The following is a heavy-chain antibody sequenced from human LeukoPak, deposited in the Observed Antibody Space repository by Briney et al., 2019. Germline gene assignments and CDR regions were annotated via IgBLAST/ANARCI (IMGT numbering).Heavy chain of an antibody. CDR3: ARWVEDYYDSSGYYKDAFDI. CDR1: GGSISSRNW. Sequence: SETLSLTCAVSGGSISSRNWWSWVRQPPGKGLEWIGEIYHSGSTNYNPSLKSRVTISVDKSKNQFSLKLSSVTAADTAVYYCARWVEDYYDSSGYYKDAFDIWGQGTMVTVSS. D-gene: IGHD3-22*01. V-gene: IGHV4-4*02. J-gene: IGHJ3*02. CDR2: IYHSGST.